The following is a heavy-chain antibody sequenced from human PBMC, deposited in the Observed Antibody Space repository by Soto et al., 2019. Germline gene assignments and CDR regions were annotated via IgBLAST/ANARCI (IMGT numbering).Heavy chain of an antibody. J-gene: IGHJ6*02. D-gene: IGHD2-2*03. V-gene: IGHV1-18*04. CDR2: ISAYNGNT. CDR3: ARDSGYCSSTSRSQDNYYYYGMDV. CDR1: GYTFTSYG. Sequence: ASVKVSCKASGYTFTSYGISWVRQAPGQGLEWMGWISAYNGNTNYAQKLQGRVTMTTDTSTSTAYMELRSLRSDDTAVYYCARDSGYCSSTSRSQDNYYYYGMDVWGQGATVTVSS.